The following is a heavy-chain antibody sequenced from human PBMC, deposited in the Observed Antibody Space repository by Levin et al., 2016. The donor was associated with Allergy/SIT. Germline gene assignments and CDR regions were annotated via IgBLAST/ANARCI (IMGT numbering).Heavy chain of an antibody. D-gene: IGHD3-10*01. Sequence: SETLSLTCAVYGGSFSGYYWSWIRQPPGKGLEWIGEINHSGSTNYNPSLKSRVTISVDTSKNQFSLKLSSVTAADTAVYYCARRCLQRHYYGSGSYYNWFDPWGQGTLVTVSS. CDR2: INHSGST. CDR3: ARRCLQRHYYGSGSYYNWFDP. CDR1: GGSFSGYY. J-gene: IGHJ5*02. V-gene: IGHV4-34*01.